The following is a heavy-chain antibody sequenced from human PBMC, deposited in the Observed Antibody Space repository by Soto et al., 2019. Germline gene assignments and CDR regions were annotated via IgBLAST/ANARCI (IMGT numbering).Heavy chain of an antibody. CDR1: GFTFSSYS. D-gene: IGHD3-22*01. CDR2: ISSSSSYI. V-gene: IGHV3-21*01. CDR3: ARDIDYYDSSGYARDY. Sequence: EVQLVESGGGLVKPGGSLRLSCAASGFTFSSYSMNWVRQAPGKGLEWVSSISSSSSYIYYADSVKGRFTISRENAKNSLYLQMNSLRAADTAVYYCARDIDYYDSSGYARDYWGQGTLVTVSS. J-gene: IGHJ4*02.